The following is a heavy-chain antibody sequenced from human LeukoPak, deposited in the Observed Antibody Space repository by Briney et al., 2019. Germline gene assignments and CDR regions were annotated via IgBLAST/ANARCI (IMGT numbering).Heavy chain of an antibody. CDR2: IYTSGST. Sequence: SDTLSLTCTVAGGSISSYYWSWIRQPAGKGLGWIGRIYTSGSTNYNPSLKSRVTMSVDTSKNQFSLKLSSVTAADTAVYYCARGYLYYDSSGWLDYWGQGTLVTVSS. D-gene: IGHD3-22*01. CDR3: ARGYLYYDSSGWLDY. J-gene: IGHJ4*02. V-gene: IGHV4-4*07. CDR1: GGSISSYY.